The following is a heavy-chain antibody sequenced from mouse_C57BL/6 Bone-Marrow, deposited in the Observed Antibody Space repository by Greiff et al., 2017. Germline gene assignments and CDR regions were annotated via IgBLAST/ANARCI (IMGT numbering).Heavy chain of an antibody. CDR2: IYPGDGGT. CDR3: ARDRDTG. V-gene: IGHV1-82*01. J-gene: IGHJ3*01. CDR1: GYAFSSSW. Sequence: VPGVESGPELVKPGASVKISCKASGYAFSSSWLNWVKQRPGKGLEWIGRIYPGDGGTNYNGKFKGKATLTADKSSSTAYMQLSSLTSEDSAVYFCARDRDTGWGQGTLVTVSS. D-gene: IGHD2-14*01.